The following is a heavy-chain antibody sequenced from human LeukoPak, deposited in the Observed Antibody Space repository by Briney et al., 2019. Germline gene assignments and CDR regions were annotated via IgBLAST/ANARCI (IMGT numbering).Heavy chain of an antibody. CDR3: ARGSTLGSCTSSSCHNWFDP. Sequence: PGGSLRLSCAASGFTFTSYGMSWVRQAPGKGLEWVSSITSGSSYIYYADSVKGRFTISRDNAENSLYLLLNSLRVEDTAVYYCARGSTLGSCTSSSCHNWFDPWGQGTLVTVSS. J-gene: IGHJ5*02. CDR1: GFTFTSYG. D-gene: IGHD2-2*01. V-gene: IGHV3-21*01. CDR2: ITSGSSYI.